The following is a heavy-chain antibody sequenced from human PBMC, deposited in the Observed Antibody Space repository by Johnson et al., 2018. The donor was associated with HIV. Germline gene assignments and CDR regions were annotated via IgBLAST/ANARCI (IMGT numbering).Heavy chain of an antibody. CDR2: ISSDGSNI. CDR3: PVDTEAFDI. CDR1: GFIFSSYG. J-gene: IGHJ3*02. D-gene: IGHD1-14*01. V-gene: IGHV3-30*03. Sequence: VQLVESGGGVVQPGRSLRLSCTTSGFIFSSYGMHWVRQSPGKGLEWVAFISSDGSNIYYADSVRGRFTISRDNSKTTLYLQMNSLRAEDTAVYYCPVDTEAFDIWGQGTMVTVSS.